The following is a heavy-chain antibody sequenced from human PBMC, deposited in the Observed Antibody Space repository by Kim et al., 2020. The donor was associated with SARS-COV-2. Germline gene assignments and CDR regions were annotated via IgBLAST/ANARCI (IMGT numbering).Heavy chain of an antibody. CDR2: ISGSGGST. Sequence: GGSLRLSCAASGFTFSSYAMSWVRQAPGKGLEWVSAISGSGGSTYYADSVKGRFTISRDNSKNTLYLQMNSLRAEDTAVYYCANTPGYSGYVDKGRWGQGTLVTVSS. CDR3: ANTPGYSGYVDKGR. D-gene: IGHD5-12*01. CDR1: GFTFSSYA. J-gene: IGHJ4*02. V-gene: IGHV3-23*01.